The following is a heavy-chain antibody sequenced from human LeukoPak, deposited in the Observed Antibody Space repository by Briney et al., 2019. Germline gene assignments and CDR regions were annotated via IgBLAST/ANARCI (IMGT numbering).Heavy chain of an antibody. CDR1: EFTFINYG. J-gene: IGHJ4*02. V-gene: IGHV3-48*04. CDR2: ISGSSSSI. D-gene: IGHD1-1*01. CDR3: ARDKVGTGYYFDY. Sequence: GGSLRLSCVASEFTFINYGMNWVRQAPGKGPEWVSYISGSSSSIYYADSVKGRFTISRDNAKDSVYLHMNSLRAEDTAVYFCARDKVGTGYYFDYWGQGTLVTVSS.